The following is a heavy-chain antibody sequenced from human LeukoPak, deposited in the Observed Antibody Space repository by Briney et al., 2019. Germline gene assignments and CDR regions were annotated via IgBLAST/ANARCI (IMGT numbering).Heavy chain of an antibody. D-gene: IGHD6-13*01. V-gene: IGHV1-2*06. CDR2: INPNSGGT. CDR3: AIPFQEQQLVEIDY. Sequence: ASVKVSCKASGYTFTGYYMHWVRQAPGQGLEWMGRINPNSGGTNYAQKFQGRVTMTRDTSISTAYMELSRLRSDDTAVYYCAIPFQEQQLVEIDYWGQGTLVTASS. J-gene: IGHJ4*02. CDR1: GYTFTGYY.